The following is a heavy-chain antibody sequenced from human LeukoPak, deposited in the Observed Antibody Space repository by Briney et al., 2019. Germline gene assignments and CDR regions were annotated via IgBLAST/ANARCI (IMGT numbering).Heavy chain of an antibody. V-gene: IGHV4-4*07. D-gene: IGHD3-3*01. Sequence: SETLSLPRSVSGGSISSYCWRWIQQPAPKGLHWIGRICTSGSTNYNPFLKSRVTMSVDTSKNQFSLKLSSVTAADTAVYYCARDDWSHDFWSGYRMDVWGQGTTVTVSS. CDR1: GGSISSYC. CDR2: ICTSGST. J-gene: IGHJ6*02. CDR3: ARDDWSHDFWSGYRMDV.